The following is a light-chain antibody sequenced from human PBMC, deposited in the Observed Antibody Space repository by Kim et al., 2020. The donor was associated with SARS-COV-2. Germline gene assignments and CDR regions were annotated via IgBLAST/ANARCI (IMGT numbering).Light chain of an antibody. V-gene: IGLV1-44*01. J-gene: IGLJ2*01. CDR2: SND. CDR1: RSNIGSNA. Sequence: GQRVTFSCSGSRSNIGSNAVNWYQQHPGTAPKLLIYSNDHRPSGVPDRFSGSKSGTSASLAISGLQSEDEADYYCAAWDDSLNGVIFGGGTQLTVL. CDR3: AAWDDSLNGVI.